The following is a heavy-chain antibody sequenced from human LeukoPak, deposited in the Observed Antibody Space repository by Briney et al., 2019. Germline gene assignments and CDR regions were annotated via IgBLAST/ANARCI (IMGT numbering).Heavy chain of an antibody. Sequence: ASVKVSCKASGYTFTDYYIHWVRQAPGQGLEWMGWINPNNGATNSAQKFQGRVTMTRETSISTAYMELTRLGSDDTAVYSCASESPGTSYFDYWGQGTQVTVSS. J-gene: IGHJ4*02. CDR1: GYTFTDYY. CDR3: ASESPGTSYFDY. V-gene: IGHV1-2*02. CDR2: INPNNGAT.